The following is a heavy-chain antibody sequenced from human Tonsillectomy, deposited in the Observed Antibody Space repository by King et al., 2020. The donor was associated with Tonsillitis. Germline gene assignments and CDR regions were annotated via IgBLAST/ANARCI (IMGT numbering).Heavy chain of an antibody. CDR3: ATRRLGYCGSDCYSGYFDY. V-gene: IGHV3-30*09. Sequence: VQLVESGGGVVQPGRSLRLSCAASGIPFSSYDLHWVRQAPDKGLEWVALISYDRSNKYSADSVKGRFAISRDNSKNTLWLQMDSLRAEDTAVYYCATRRLGYCGSDCYSGYFDYWGQGTLVAVSS. J-gene: IGHJ4*02. D-gene: IGHD2-21*02. CDR1: GIPFSSYD. CDR2: ISYDRSNK.